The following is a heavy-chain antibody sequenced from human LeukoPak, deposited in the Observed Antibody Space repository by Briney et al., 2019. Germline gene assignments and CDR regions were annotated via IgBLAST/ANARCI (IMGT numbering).Heavy chain of an antibody. V-gene: IGHV3-74*01. CDR2: IKTDGSST. CDR1: GFSFNTYW. J-gene: IGHJ4*02. D-gene: IGHD1-26*01. Sequence: GGSLRLSCAVSGFSFNTYWMYWVRQVPEKGLVWVSRIKTDGSSTSYADSVKGRFTISRDNAKNTLYLQMNSLRAEDTAVYYCTTLYSGAMDYWGQGTLVTVSS. CDR3: TTLYSGAMDY.